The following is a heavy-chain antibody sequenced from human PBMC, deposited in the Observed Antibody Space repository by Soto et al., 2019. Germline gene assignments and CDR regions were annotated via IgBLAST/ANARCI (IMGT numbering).Heavy chain of an antibody. CDR1: GFTFKESA. CDR2: ISDTGAST. CDR3: AKGRGSGWAWYFDN. V-gene: IGHV3-23*01. J-gene: IGHJ4*02. D-gene: IGHD6-19*01. Sequence: EVRLLEAGGGLKQPGGSLRLSCAASGFTFKESAMNWVRQAPGKGLEWVASISDTGASTWYAESVRGRLSISRDNSKNTLYLQMNRLRGEDTAVYYCAKGRGSGWAWYFDNWGKGTLFPVSS.